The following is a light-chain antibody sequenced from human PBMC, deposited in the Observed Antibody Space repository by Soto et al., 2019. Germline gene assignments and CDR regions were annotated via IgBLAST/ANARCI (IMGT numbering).Light chain of an antibody. Sequence: EIVLTQSPGTLSLSPGEGANLSCRASQSVSTNFFAWYQQKPGQAPRLLIYGASTRATGIPDRFSGSGSGTDFTLTISRLEPEDFAVYYCQQYGRTSWTFGQGTKVDI. V-gene: IGKV3-20*01. J-gene: IGKJ1*01. CDR2: GAS. CDR1: QSVSTNF. CDR3: QQYGRTSWT.